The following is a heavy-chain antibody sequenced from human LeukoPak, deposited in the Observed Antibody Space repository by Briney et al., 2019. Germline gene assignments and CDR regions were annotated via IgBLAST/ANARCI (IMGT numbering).Heavy chain of an antibody. CDR1: GGSISSGSYY. CDR3: ARVEDYYGSSGDWFDP. Sequence: SQTLSLTCTVSGGSISSGSYYWSWIRQPAGKGLEWIGRIYTSGSTNYNPSLKSRVTISVDTSKNQFSLKLSSVTAADTAVYYCARVEDYYGSSGDWFDPWGQGTLVTVSS. V-gene: IGHV4-61*02. D-gene: IGHD3-22*01. CDR2: IYTSGST. J-gene: IGHJ5*02.